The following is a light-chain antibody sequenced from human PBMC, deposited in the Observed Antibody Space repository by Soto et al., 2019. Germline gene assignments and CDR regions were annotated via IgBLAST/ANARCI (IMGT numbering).Light chain of an antibody. CDR2: EGS. Sequence: QSALTQPASVSGSPGQSITISCTGTSSDVGSYNLVSWYQQHPGKAPKLMIYEGSKRPSGVSNRFSGSKSGTTASLTISGLQAEDEDDYYCCSYAGSSTLVFGGGTKVTVL. CDR1: SSDVGSYNL. V-gene: IGLV2-23*01. J-gene: IGLJ3*02. CDR3: CSYAGSSTLV.